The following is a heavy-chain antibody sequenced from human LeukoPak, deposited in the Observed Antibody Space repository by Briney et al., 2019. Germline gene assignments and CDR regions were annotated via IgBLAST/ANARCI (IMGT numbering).Heavy chain of an antibody. CDR3: GGVGGGSAAIFGPAWWYY. D-gene: IGHD3-3*01. CDR2: IYHSGST. V-gene: IGHV4-38-2*02. J-gene: IGHJ4*02. CDR1: GYSISSGYY. Sequence: PSETLSLTGTVSGYSISSGYYWGWIRQPPGKGLEWIGSIYHSGSTYYNPSLKSRVTISVDTSKNQFSLKLSSVTAAYPALYYWGGVGGGSAAIFGPAWWYYWGQGTLVTVSS.